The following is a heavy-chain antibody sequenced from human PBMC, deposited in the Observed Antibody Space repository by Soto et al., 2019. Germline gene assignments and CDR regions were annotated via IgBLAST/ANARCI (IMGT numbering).Heavy chain of an antibody. D-gene: IGHD2-15*01. CDR3: ARHREGEGHQPLLSWFDP. V-gene: IGHV4-39*01. CDR1: GDSISSSGYY. Sequence: SETLSLTCTVSGDSISSSGYYWGWIRQTPGKGLEWIGSFYFSGSTHYNPSLKSRVTISVDTSKNHFSLNLDSVTAADTAVYYCARHREGEGHQPLLSWFDPWGQGTLVTVCS. CDR2: FYFSGST. J-gene: IGHJ5*02.